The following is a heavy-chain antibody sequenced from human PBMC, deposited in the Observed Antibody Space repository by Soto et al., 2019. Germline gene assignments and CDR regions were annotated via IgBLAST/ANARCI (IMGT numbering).Heavy chain of an antibody. D-gene: IGHD5-18*01. CDR2: IKQDGSET. Sequence: EVYLVESGGDLVQPGGSLRLSCAASGFIFGDHWMNWVRQAPGKGLEWVANIKQDGSETKYVESVRGRFTISRDNAKNSLYLQMNTLRAEDTAVYYCAGGTGWLTDKWGQGTLVAVSS. CDR1: GFIFGDHW. CDR3: AGGTGWLTDK. J-gene: IGHJ4*02. V-gene: IGHV3-7*04.